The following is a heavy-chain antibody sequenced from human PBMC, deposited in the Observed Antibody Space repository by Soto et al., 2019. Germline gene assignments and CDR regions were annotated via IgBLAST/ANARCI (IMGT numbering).Heavy chain of an antibody. Sequence: KTSETLSLTCTVSGDSINGYYWTWIRQPAGKGLEWIGRIYTSGTTSYNPSLKSRVTMSLDTSKNHFSLRLTSVTAADTAVYYCARDTVGISSPGVYWGRGTLVTV. V-gene: IGHV4-4*07. J-gene: IGHJ4*02. D-gene: IGHD4-17*01. CDR1: GDSINGYY. CDR3: ARDTVGISSPGVY. CDR2: IYTSGTT.